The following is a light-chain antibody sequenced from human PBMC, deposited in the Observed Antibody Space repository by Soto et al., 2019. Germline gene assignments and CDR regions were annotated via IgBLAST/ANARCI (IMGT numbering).Light chain of an antibody. CDR3: HQYCGSPPMT. V-gene: IGKV3-20*01. Sequence: EIVLTQSPGTLSLSPGERATLSCRASPSVSNRYLAWYQQKPGQAPRLLIYNSSNSATGIPDRFSGSGSGTDFTLTIGRLEPGGFAVYYCHQYCGSPPMTFGQGNKVETK. CDR1: PSVSNRY. CDR2: NSS. J-gene: IGKJ1*01.